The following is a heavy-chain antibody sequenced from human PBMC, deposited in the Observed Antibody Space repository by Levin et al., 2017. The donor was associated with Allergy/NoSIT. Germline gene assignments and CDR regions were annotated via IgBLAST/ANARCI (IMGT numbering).Heavy chain of an antibody. V-gene: IGHV4-59*01. D-gene: IGHD6-13*01. J-gene: IGHJ2*01. CDR2: IHYSGST. CDR3: ARFGEQQLVRGKYYYLDL. Sequence: PSETLSLTCTVSGGSISSYYWSWIRQPPGKGLEWIAYIHYSGSTNYNPSLKSRVTISVDTSKNQLSLKLTSVTAADTAVYYCARFGEQQLVRGKYYYLDLWGRGTQVTVSS. CDR1: GGSISSYY.